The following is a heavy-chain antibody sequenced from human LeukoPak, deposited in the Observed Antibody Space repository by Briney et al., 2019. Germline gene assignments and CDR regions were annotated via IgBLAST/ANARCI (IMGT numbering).Heavy chain of an antibody. CDR3: ARWPVTEQEGDYGAFDI. D-gene: IGHD4-17*01. Sequence: PGGSLRLSCAASGFTFSSYGMHWVRQAPGKGLEWVAVIWHDGSNKYYADSVKGRFTISRDNSKNTLYLQMNSLRAEDTAVYYCARWPVTEQEGDYGAFDIWGQGTMVTVSS. V-gene: IGHV3-33*01. CDR1: GFTFSSYG. CDR2: IWHDGSNK. J-gene: IGHJ3*02.